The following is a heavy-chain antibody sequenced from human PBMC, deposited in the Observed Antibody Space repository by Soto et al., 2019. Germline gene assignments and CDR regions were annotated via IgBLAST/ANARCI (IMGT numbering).Heavy chain of an antibody. CDR1: GDSVSNENYY. CDR3: ARSQRGRTAFTFDY. Sequence: PSETLSLTCAVSGDSVSNENYYWIWIRQPPGKGLEWIGYIYYSGTTNYNSYLKSRLSLSVDMSKNQFSLKLTSVTAADTAVYFCARSQRGRTAFTFDYWGQGALVTVSS. CDR2: IYYSGTT. J-gene: IGHJ4*02. V-gene: IGHV4-61*01. D-gene: IGHD3-16*01.